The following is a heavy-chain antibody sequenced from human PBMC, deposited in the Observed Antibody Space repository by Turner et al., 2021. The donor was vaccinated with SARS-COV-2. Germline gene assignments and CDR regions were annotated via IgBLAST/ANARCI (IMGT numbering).Heavy chain of an antibody. Sequence: EVQLVESGGGLVQPGGSLRLSCAASGFTFSNYDMHWVRQATGKGLEWVSAVGTAGDTYYPGSVKGRFTISRENGKNSLYLQMKSLRAGDTAVYYCARAKFRGLISWFDPWGQGTLVTVSS. CDR3: ARAKFRGLISWFDP. CDR1: GFTFSNYD. V-gene: IGHV3-13*04. J-gene: IGHJ5*02. D-gene: IGHD3-10*01. CDR2: VGTAGDT.